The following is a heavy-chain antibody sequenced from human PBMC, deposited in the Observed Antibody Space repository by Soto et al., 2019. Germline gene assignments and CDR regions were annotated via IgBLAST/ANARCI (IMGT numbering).Heavy chain of an antibody. CDR2: ISSSSSYI. D-gene: IGHD3-10*01. CDR3: ARAGTMVRGVITAYYYYGMDV. Sequence: PGGSLRLSCAASGFTFSSYSMNWVRQAPGKGLEWVSSISSSSSYIYYADSVKGRFTISRDNAKNSLYLQMNSLRAEDTAVYYCARAGTMVRGVITAYYYYGMDVWGQGTKVTVYS. CDR1: GFTFSSYS. J-gene: IGHJ6*02. V-gene: IGHV3-21*01.